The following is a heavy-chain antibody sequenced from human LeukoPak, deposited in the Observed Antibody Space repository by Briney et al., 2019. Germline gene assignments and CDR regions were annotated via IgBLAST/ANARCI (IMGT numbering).Heavy chain of an antibody. CDR2: IKSKTDGGTT. CDR1: GFTFSNAW. V-gene: IGHV3-15*01. D-gene: IGHD2-2*01. J-gene: IGHJ5*02. CDR3: TTDPRYCSSTSCSLNWFDP. Sequence: PGGSLRLSCAASGFTFSNAWMSWVRQAPGKGLEWVGRIKSKTDGGTTDYAAPVKGRFTISRDDSKNTLYLQMNSLKTEDTAVYYCTTDPRYCSSTSCSLNWFDPWGQGTLVTASS.